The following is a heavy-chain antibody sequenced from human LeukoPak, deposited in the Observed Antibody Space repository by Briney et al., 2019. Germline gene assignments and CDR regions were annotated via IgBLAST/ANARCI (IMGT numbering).Heavy chain of an antibody. CDR3: ARHSYSAPLTGTTFDY. V-gene: IGHV5-51*01. CDR1: GYSFTSYW. Sequence: EESLKISCKASGYSFTSYWIGWVRQMPGKGLEWMGIIHLGDSDTRYSPSFQGQVTISADKSISTAYLQWSSLKASDTAMYYCARHSYSAPLTGTTFDYWGQGTLVTVSS. J-gene: IGHJ4*02. CDR2: IHLGDSDT. D-gene: IGHD1-7*01.